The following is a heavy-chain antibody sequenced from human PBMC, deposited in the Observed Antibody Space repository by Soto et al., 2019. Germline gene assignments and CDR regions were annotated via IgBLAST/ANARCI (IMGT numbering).Heavy chain of an antibody. V-gene: IGHV3-9*01. CDR2: ISWNSGSI. CDR1: GFTFDDYA. CDR3: AKGLDYYEGPDAFDI. J-gene: IGHJ3*02. Sequence: GGSLRLSCAASGFTFDDYAMHWVRQAPGKGLEWVSGISWNSGSIGYADSVKGRFAISRDNAKNSLYLQMNSLRAEDTALYYCAKGLDYYEGPDAFDIWGQGTMVTVSS. D-gene: IGHD3-22*01.